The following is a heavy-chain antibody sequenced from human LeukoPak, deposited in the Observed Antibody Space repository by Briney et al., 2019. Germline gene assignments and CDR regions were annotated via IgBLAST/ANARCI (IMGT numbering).Heavy chain of an antibody. CDR1: GFTVSSNY. J-gene: IGHJ4*02. V-gene: IGHV3-53*05. CDR2: IYSGGST. CDR3: TRGPGYDYVWGSYRADY. Sequence: GGSLRLSCAASGFTVSSNYMSWVRQAPGKGLEGVSVIYSGGSTYYADSVKGRFTISRDNSKNTLYLQMGSLRAEDMAVYYCTRGPGYDYVWGSYRADYWGQGTLVTVSS. D-gene: IGHD3-16*02.